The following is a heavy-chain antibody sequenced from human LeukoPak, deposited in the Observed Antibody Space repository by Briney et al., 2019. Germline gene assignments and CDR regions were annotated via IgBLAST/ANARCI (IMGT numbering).Heavy chain of an antibody. CDR2: ISGSGGST. Sequence: GGSLRLSCAASGFTSSSYAMSWVRQAPGKGLERVSGISGSGGSTYYPDSVKGRFTISRDTSKNTLYLQMNSLRAEDTAVYYCAKVITFGGVISHFDYWGQGTLVTVSS. CDR1: GFTSSSYA. V-gene: IGHV3-23*01. CDR3: AKVITFGGVISHFDY. D-gene: IGHD3-16*02. J-gene: IGHJ4*02.